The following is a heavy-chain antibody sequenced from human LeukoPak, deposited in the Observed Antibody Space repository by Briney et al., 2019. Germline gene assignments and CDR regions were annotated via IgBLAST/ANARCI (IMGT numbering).Heavy chain of an antibody. CDR1: GGSISSYY. CDR2: IYYSGST. J-gene: IGHJ6*01. D-gene: IGHD3-9*01. CDR3: ARDLGDDILTGFLSLYYYRMDV. V-gene: IGHV4-59*01. Sequence: PSETLSLTCTVSGGSISSYYWSWIRQPPGKGLEWIGYIYYSGSTSYNPSLKSRVTISVDTYKNKFSLKLSSVTPADTDVYYCARDLGDDILTGFLSLYYYRMDVCGQGTTVTVSS.